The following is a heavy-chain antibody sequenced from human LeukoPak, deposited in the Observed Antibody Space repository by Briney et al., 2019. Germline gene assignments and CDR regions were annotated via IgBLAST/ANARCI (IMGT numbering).Heavy chain of an antibody. CDR3: ARSDEYSSSSRYYGMDV. D-gene: IGHD6-6*01. V-gene: IGHV1-46*01. Sequence: ALVKVSCKASGYTFTSYYMHWVRQAPGQGLEWMGIINPSGGSTSYAQKFQGRVTMTRDTSTSTVYMELSSLRSEDTAVYYCARSDEYSSSSRYYGMDVWGQGTTVTVSS. CDR1: GYTFTSYY. CDR2: INPSGGST. J-gene: IGHJ6*02.